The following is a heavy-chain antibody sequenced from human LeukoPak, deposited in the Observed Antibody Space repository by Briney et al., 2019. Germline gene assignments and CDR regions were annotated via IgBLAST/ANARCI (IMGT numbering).Heavy chain of an antibody. CDR1: GFIFSSYA. D-gene: IGHD6-13*01. Sequence: PGESLKISCAASGFIFSSYAMHWVRQAPGKGLDWVAVISFDGTNKYYTDSVEGRFTISRDNSKDTLYLQMNSLRPEDTAVYYCVRGRHNLYSSSWYGFFWGQGILVTVSS. J-gene: IGHJ4*02. CDR2: ISFDGTNK. V-gene: IGHV3-30*04. CDR3: VRGRHNLYSSSWYGFF.